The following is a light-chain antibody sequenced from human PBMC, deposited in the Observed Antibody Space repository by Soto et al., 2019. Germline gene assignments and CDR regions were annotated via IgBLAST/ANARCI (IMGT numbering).Light chain of an antibody. CDR2: SNN. Sequence: QSVLTQPPSASGTPGQRVTISCSGSSSNIGSNTVNWYQQLPGTAPKLLIYSNNQRPSGVPDRFSGSQSGTSASLASSGLQSEDEADYYCAAWDDSLNGYVLVAGGTQRTVL. J-gene: IGLJ2*01. CDR1: SSNIGSNT. CDR3: AAWDDSLNGYVL. V-gene: IGLV1-44*01.